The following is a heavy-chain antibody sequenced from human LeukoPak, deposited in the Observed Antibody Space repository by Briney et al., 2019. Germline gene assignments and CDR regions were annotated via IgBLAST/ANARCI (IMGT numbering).Heavy chain of an antibody. J-gene: IGHJ4*02. D-gene: IGHD2-15*01. CDR3: ARGGGQVPFDY. V-gene: IGHV3-30*04. CDR1: GFIFSSYA. Sequence: GGSLRLPCAASGFIFSSYAMHWVRQAPGKGLEWVAVILYAGSNKYYADSVKGRFTISRDNSKNTLYLQMNSLRAEDTAVYYCARGGGQVPFDYWGQGTLVTVSS. CDR2: ILYAGSNK.